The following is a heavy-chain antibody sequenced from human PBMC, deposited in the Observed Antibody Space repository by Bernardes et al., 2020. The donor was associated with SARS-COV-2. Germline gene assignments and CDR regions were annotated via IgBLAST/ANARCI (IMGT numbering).Heavy chain of an antibody. J-gene: IGHJ6*02. CDR3: ARHAKDCTRGVCQTYYYYAMDV. Sequence: SETLSLTCSVSGGSMNYYYWSWIRQPPGKGLEWIGYIYYSGTTNYNPSLKSRVTISIDTSKNQFSLKLSSVTAADTAVYYCARHAKDCTRGVCQTYYYYAMDVWGQGTTVTVSS. CDR1: GGSMNYYY. D-gene: IGHD2-8*01. CDR2: IYYSGTT. V-gene: IGHV4-59*08.